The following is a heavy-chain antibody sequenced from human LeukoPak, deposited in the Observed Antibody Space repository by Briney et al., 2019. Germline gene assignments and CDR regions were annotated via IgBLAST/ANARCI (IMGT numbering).Heavy chain of an antibody. CDR2: IYSSGRT. Sequence: SETLSLTCTVSGGSIRGYYWTWIRQPAGKGLEWIGRIYSSGRTGYNPSLKSRVTMSVDTSKNQFSLKLSPVTAADTAIYYCARSWSGSVTAADIWGQGTMVTVSS. V-gene: IGHV4-4*07. CDR1: GGSIRGYY. CDR3: ARSWSGSVTAADI. D-gene: IGHD3-3*01. J-gene: IGHJ3*02.